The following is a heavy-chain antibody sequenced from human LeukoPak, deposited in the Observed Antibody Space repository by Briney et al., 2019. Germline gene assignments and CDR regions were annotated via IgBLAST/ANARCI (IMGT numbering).Heavy chain of an antibody. CDR2: IYHGGST. CDR3: AKGEDYGSGTVHFAP. D-gene: IGHD3-10*01. Sequence: PSETLSLTCAVSGGSISSFNWWSWVRQPPGKGLEWIGEIYHGGSTNYNPSLKSRVAMSVARSRNQFSLRLNSVTAADTAVYYCAKGEDYGSGTVHFAPWGRATLVTVSS. J-gene: IGHJ5*02. CDR1: GGSISSFNW. V-gene: IGHV4-4*02.